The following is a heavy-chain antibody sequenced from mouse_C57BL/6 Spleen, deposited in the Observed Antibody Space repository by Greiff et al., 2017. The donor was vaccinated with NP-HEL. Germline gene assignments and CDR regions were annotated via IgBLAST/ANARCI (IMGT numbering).Heavy chain of an antibody. Sequence: VQLQQSGPGLVKPSQSLSLTCSVTGYSITSGYYWNWIRQFPGNKLEWMGYISYDGSNNYNPSLKNRISITRDTSKNQFFLKLNSVTTEDTATYYCARDGGYDGAMDYWGQGTSVTVSS. CDR3: ARDGGYDGAMDY. J-gene: IGHJ4*01. CDR1: GYSITSGYY. D-gene: IGHD2-2*01. CDR2: ISYDGSN. V-gene: IGHV3-6*01.